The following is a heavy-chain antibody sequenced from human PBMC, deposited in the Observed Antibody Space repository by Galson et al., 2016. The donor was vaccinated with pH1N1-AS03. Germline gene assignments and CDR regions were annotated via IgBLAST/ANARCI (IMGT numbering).Heavy chain of an antibody. CDR2: ISSDGSET. CDR3: ARDYVYCNGPSCFNIDD. J-gene: IGHJ4*02. CDR1: QATFSSYG. V-gene: IGHV3-30*03. Sequence: SLRLSCAASQATFSSYGMHWVRQAPGGGLEWVSFISSDGSETYYADSVKGRFTISRDNSKRTLFVQLNSLRRDDTAVYFCARDYVYCNGPSCFNIDDWGQGTLVIVSP. D-gene: IGHD2/OR15-2a*01.